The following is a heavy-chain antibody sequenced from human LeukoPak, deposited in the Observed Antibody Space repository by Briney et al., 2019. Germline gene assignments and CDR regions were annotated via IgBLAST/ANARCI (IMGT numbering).Heavy chain of an antibody. V-gene: IGHV1-18*01. J-gene: IGHJ4*02. D-gene: IGHD6-19*01. Sequence: ASVKVSCKASGYTFTNYDINWVRQAPGQGLEWMGWISAYNGNTNYAQKLQGRVTMTTDTSTSTAYMELRSLRSDDTAVYYCARDSGIAVAEVIDYWGQGTLVTVSS. CDR1: GYTFTNYD. CDR2: ISAYNGNT. CDR3: ARDSGIAVAEVIDY.